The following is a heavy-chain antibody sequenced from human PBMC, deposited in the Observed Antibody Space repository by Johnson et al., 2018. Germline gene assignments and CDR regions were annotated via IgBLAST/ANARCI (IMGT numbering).Heavy chain of an antibody. CDR3: ARGNTVTTFFDY. CDR2: ISYDEINK. V-gene: IGHV3-30-3*01. CDR1: GFTFRSYA. J-gene: IGHJ4*02. D-gene: IGHD4-17*01. Sequence: QVQLQESGGGVVQPGKSLRLSCAASGFTFRSYAMHWVRQAPGKGLEWVAVISYDEINKYYTDSVKGRFITSRDNSKNTLYLQMNSLRAEDKAVTYCARGNTVTTFFDYWGQGTLVTVSS.